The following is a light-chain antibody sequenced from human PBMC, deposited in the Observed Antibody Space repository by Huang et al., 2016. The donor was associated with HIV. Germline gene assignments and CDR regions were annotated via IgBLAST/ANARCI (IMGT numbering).Light chain of an antibody. V-gene: IGKV1-27*01. CDR3: QKYNSAPYT. CDR1: QGITNY. Sequence: DIQMTQSPSSLSASVGDRVTITCRASQGITNYLSWYQHKAWKAPKLLISTASTLQSGVPSLFSGSGSGTDFTPTISSLQPEDVATYYCQKYNSAPYTFGQGTKLEIK. CDR2: TAS. J-gene: IGKJ2*01.